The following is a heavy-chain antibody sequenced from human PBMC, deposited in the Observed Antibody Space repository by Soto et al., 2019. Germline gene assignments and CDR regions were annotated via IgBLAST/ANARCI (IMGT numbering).Heavy chain of an antibody. J-gene: IGHJ4*02. CDR1: GGTFSSYA. CDR2: IIPIFGTA. D-gene: IGHD2-15*01. V-gene: IGHV1-69*13. Sequence: SGKVSCKASGGTFSSYAISWVRQAPGQGLEWMGGIIPIFGTANYAQKFQGRVTITADESTSTAYMELSSLRSEDTAVYYCARPTPYCSGGSCYAYYFDYWGQGTLVTVSS. CDR3: ARPTPYCSGGSCYAYYFDY.